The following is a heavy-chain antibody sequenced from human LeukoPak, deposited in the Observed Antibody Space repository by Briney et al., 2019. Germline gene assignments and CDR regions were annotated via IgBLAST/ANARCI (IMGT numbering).Heavy chain of an antibody. V-gene: IGHV3-48*03. J-gene: IGHJ4*02. Sequence: GGSLRLSCAASGFTFSIYEMNWVRQAPGKGLEWFSYISSSSTIYYADSVKGRFTISRDNAKNSLYLQMNSLRVEDTAVYYCARGRTGSYYSDYWGQGTLVTVSS. CDR1: GFTFSIYE. D-gene: IGHD6-6*01. CDR3: ARGRTGSYYSDY. CDR2: ISSSSTI.